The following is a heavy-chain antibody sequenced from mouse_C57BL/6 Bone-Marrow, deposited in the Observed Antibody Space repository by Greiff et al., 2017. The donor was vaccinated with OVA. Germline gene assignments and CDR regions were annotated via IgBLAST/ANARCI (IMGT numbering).Heavy chain of an antibody. J-gene: IGHJ4*01. D-gene: IGHD2-2*01. CDR1: GFTFSSYA. CDR3: TRWLRRGDYAMDY. Sequence: EVQLVESGEGLVKPGGSLKLSCAASGFTFSSYAMSWVRQTPEKRLEWVAYISSGGDYIYYAGTVKGRFPIFRDNARNTLYLQMSSLKSEDTAMYYCTRWLRRGDYAMDYWGQGTSVTVSS. CDR2: ISSGGDYI. V-gene: IGHV5-9-1*02.